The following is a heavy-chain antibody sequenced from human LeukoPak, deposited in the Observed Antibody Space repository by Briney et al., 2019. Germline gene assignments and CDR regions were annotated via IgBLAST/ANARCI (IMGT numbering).Heavy chain of an antibody. CDR3: ARGIRRIYMDV. CDR1: GGSFSSYY. J-gene: IGHJ6*03. Sequence: SETLSLTCSVSGGSFSSYYWNWIRQPPGKGLEWVGYIYGSGSTNYNTSLKTRVIISVDTSKKQLSLKLTSVTAADTAMYYCARGIRRIYMDVWGKGTTVTISS. V-gene: IGHV4-59*01. CDR2: IYGSGST.